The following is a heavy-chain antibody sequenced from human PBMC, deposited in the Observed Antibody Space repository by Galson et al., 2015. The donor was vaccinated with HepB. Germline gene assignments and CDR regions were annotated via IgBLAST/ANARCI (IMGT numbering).Heavy chain of an antibody. J-gene: IGHJ6*02. CDR3: AREAIVMGHDILTGYFERAANDALDV. D-gene: IGHD3-9*01. V-gene: IGHV3-48*02. CDR2: INFTGTI. Sequence: SLRLSCATSGFSFSTYSMDWVRQAPGKGLEWVSNINFTGTIYYADSVKGRFTISRDNAKNTLYLQMNSLRDEDTAVYYCAREAIVMGHDILTGYFERAANDALDVWRQGTTVTVSS. CDR1: GFSFSTYS.